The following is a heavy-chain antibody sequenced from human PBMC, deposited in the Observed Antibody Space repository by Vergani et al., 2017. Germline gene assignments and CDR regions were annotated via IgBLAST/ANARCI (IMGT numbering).Heavy chain of an antibody. V-gene: IGHV3-43D*03. D-gene: IGHD6-19*01. Sequence: EVQLVESGGVVVQPGGPLRLSCAASGFTFDDYAMHWVRQAPGKGLEWVSLISWDGGSTYYADSVKGRFTISRDNSKNSLYLQMNSLRAEDTALYYCAKDFRAGIAVAGPFDYWGQGTLVTVSS. CDR3: AKDFRAGIAVAGPFDY. CDR2: ISWDGGST. CDR1: GFTFDDYA. J-gene: IGHJ4*02.